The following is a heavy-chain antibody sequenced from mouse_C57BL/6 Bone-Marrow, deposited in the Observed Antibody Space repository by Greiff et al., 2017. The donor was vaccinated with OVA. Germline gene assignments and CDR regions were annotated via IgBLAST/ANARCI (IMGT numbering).Heavy chain of an antibody. CDR1: GYSFTGYY. D-gene: IGHD2-5*01. V-gene: IGHV1-42*01. CDR3: ARPSYYSNPYAMDY. CDR2: INPSTGGT. J-gene: IGHJ4*01. Sequence: EVQVVESGPELVKPGASVKISCKASGYSFTGYYMNWVKQSPEKSLEWIGEINPSTGGTTYNQKFKAKATLTVDKSSSTAYMQLKSLTSEDSAVYYCARPSYYSNPYAMDYWGQGTSVTVSS.